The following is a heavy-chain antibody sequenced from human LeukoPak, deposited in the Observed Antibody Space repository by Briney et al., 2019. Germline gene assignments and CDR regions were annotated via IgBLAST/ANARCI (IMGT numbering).Heavy chain of an antibody. CDR2: INWNGGST. J-gene: IGHJ4*02. V-gene: IGHV3-20*04. D-gene: IGHD3-22*01. Sequence: RSGGSLRLSCAASGFTFDDYGMSWVRQAPGKGLGWVSGINWNGGSTGYADSVKGRFTISRDNAKNSLYLQMNSLRAEDTALYYCARGYYYDSSGYYYVVPFDYWGQGTLVTVSS. CDR3: ARGYYYDSSGYYYVVPFDY. CDR1: GFTFDDYG.